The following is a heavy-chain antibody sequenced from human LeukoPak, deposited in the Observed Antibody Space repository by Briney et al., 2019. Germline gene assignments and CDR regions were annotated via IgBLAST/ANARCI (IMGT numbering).Heavy chain of an antibody. CDR3: AKGAYYYYMDV. CDR2: INSDGGST. D-gene: IGHD3-16*01. CDR1: GFTFSSYS. J-gene: IGHJ6*03. Sequence: PGGSLRLSCAASGFTFSSYSMYWVRQAPGEGLEYVSAINSDGGSTYYADSVKGRFTISRDNSKNTLYLQMGSLRAEDMAVYYCAKGAYYYYMDVWSKGTTVTVSS. V-gene: IGHV3-64*02.